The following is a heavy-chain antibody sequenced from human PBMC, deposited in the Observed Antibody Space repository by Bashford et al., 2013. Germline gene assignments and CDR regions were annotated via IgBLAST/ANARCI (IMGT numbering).Heavy chain of an antibody. CDR2: ISAYNGNT. D-gene: IGHD4-11*01. CDR1: GYTFSNYG. CDR3: ARDRRGRTWPAVTSTS. V-gene: IGHV1-18*01. Sequence: VASVKVSCKASGYTFSNYGISWVRQAPGQGLEWMGWISAYNGNTDYAEKVQGRVTMTTDTSTSTAYMELRSLTSDDTAVYYCARDRRGRTWPAVTSTSWGQGTTVTVSS. J-gene: IGHJ6*02.